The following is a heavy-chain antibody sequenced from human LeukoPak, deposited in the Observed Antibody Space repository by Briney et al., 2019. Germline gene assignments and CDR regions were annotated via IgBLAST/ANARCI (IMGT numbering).Heavy chain of an antibody. Sequence: PGGSLRLSCAASGFTFSSYAMHWVRQAPGKGLEWVAVISYDGSNKYYADSVKGRFTISRDNSKNTLYLQMNSLRAEDTAVYYCARDREALTGDRHFDYRGQGTLVTVSS. CDR2: ISYDGSNK. CDR1: GFTFSSYA. D-gene: IGHD7-27*01. J-gene: IGHJ4*02. V-gene: IGHV3-30-3*01. CDR3: ARDREALTGDRHFDY.